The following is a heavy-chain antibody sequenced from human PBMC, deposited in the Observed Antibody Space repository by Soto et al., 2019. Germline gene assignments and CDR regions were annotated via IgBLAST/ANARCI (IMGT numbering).Heavy chain of an antibody. CDR3: AYYYDSRDEGYFQH. CDR1: GDSVSSNSAA. Sequence: SQTLSLTCAISGDSVSSNSAAWNWIRQSPSRGLEWLGRTYYRSKWYNDYAVSVKSRITINPDTSKNQFSLQLNSVTPEDTAVYYCAYYYDSRDEGYFQHWGQGTLVTVSS. D-gene: IGHD3-22*01. J-gene: IGHJ1*01. V-gene: IGHV6-1*01. CDR2: TYYRSKWYN.